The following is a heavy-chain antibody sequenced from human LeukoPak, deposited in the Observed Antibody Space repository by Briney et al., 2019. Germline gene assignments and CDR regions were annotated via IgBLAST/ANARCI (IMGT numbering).Heavy chain of an antibody. Sequence: TGGSLRLSCAASGFTFSSYAMSWVRQAPGKGLEWVSAISGSGGSTYYADSVKGRFTISRDNSKNTLYLQMNSLRAEDTAVYYCAKSSNWYGGVKYYFDYWGQGTLVTVSS. V-gene: IGHV3-23*01. J-gene: IGHJ4*02. D-gene: IGHD1-20*01. CDR3: AKSSNWYGGVKYYFDY. CDR2: ISGSGGST. CDR1: GFTFSSYA.